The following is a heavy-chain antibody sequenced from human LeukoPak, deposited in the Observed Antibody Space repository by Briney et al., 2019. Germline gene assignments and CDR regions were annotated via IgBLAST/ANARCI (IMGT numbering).Heavy chain of an antibody. D-gene: IGHD3-22*01. CDR2: IYYSGST. CDR1: GGSISSYY. V-gene: IGHV4-59*01. CDR3: ARDRPYYYDSSGYYWDYFDY. J-gene: IGHJ4*02. Sequence: PSETLSLTCTVSGGSISSYYWSWIRQPPGKGLEWIGYIYYSGSTNYNPSLKSRVTISVDTSKNQFPLKLSSVTAADTAVYYCARDRPYYYDSSGYYWDYFDYWGQGTLVTVSP.